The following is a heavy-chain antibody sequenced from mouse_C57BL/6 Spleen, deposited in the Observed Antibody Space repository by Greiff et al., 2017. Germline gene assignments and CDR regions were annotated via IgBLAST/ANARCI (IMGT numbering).Heavy chain of an antibody. CDR1: GFNIKNTY. Sequence: EVQLQQSVAELVRPGASVKLSCKASGFNIKNTYMHWVKQRPEQGLEWIGRIDPANGNTKYAPKFQGKATITADTSSNTAYLQLSSLTSADTAIYYCARSVDSNDESFAYWGQGTLVTVSA. J-gene: IGHJ3*01. V-gene: IGHV14-3*01. CDR2: IDPANGNT. CDR3: ARSVDSNDESFAY. D-gene: IGHD2-12*01.